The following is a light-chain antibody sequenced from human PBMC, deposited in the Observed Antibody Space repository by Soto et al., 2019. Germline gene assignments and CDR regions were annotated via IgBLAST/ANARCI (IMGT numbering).Light chain of an antibody. CDR3: QQYGSLSWT. V-gene: IGKV3-20*01. Sequence: ETVMTQSPASLSVSPWYRPTLSGRASHSVSSNLAWYQQKPGQAPRLLIYGASSRATGIPDRFSGSGSGTDFTLTISRLEPEDFAVYYCQQYGSLSWTFGQGTKVDIK. J-gene: IGKJ1*01. CDR1: HSVSSN. CDR2: GAS.